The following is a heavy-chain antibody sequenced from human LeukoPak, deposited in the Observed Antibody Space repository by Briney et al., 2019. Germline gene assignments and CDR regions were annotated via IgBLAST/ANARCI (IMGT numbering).Heavy chain of an antibody. Sequence: QTGGSLRLSCAASGFTFDDYAMHWVRQAPGKGLEWVSGITWNSDNIEYADSVKGRFTISRDNAKNSLYLQMNSLRAEDMALYYCARDGGKGFDYWGQGTLVTVSS. CDR3: ARDGGKGFDY. D-gene: IGHD4-23*01. CDR2: ITWNSDNI. J-gene: IGHJ4*02. CDR1: GFTFDDYA. V-gene: IGHV3-9*03.